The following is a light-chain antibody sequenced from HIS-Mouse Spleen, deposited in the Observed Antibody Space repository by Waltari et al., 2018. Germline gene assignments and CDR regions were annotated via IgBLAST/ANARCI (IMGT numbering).Light chain of an antibody. V-gene: IGKV1-5*03. J-gene: IGKJ3*01. CDR1: QSISSW. CDR2: KAS. Sequence: DIQMTQSPSTLSASVGDRVTITCRASQSISSWLAWYQHKPGKAPKLLIYKASSLESGVPSRFSGSGSGTEFTLTISSLQPDDFATYYCQQYNSYIFTFGPGTKVDIK. CDR3: QQYNSYIFT.